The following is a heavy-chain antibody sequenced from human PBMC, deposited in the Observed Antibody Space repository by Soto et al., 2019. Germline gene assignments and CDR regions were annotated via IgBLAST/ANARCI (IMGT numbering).Heavy chain of an antibody. Sequence: QVQLVQSGAEVKKPGASVKVSCKASGYTFTSYDINWVRQATGQGREWMGWRNPNSGNTGYAQRFQSRVTMTRNTSISTAYMELSSLRSEDTAVYYRARERAVAGFAYWGQGTRVTVSS. D-gene: IGHD6-19*01. CDR2: RNPNSGNT. CDR3: ARERAVAGFAY. J-gene: IGHJ4*02. CDR1: GYTFTSYD. V-gene: IGHV1-8*01.